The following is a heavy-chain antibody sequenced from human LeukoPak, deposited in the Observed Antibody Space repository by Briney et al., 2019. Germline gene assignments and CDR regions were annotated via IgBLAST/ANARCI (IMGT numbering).Heavy chain of an antibody. CDR1: GFTFSSYA. CDR2: ISYDGSSK. J-gene: IGHJ4*02. Sequence: GGSLRLSCAASGFTFSSYAIHWVRQAPGKGLEWVALISYDGSSKYYADSVKGRFTISRDNSKNTLYLQMNSLRAEDTALYYCAKVIAVAGVFDYWGQGTLVTVSS. D-gene: IGHD6-19*01. V-gene: IGHV3-30*04. CDR3: AKVIAVAGVFDY.